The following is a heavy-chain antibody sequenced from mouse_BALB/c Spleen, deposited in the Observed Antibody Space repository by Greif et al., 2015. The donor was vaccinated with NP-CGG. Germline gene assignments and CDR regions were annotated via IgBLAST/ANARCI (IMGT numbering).Heavy chain of an antibody. CDR1: GFTFSDYG. CDR2: ISNLAYSX. Sequence: EVKVVDSGGGLVQPGGSRKISCAASGFTFSDYGMAWVRQAPGKGPEWVAFISNLAYSXYYADTVTGRFTISRENAKNTLYLEMSSLRSEDTAMYYCARDYYGSSYWYIDVWGARTTVTVSS. CDR3: ARDYYGSSYWYIDV. V-gene: IGHV5-15*02. D-gene: IGHD1-1*01. J-gene: IGHJ1*01.